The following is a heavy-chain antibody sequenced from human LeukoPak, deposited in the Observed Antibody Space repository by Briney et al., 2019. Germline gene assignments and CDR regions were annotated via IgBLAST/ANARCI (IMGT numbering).Heavy chain of an antibody. CDR3: ARGVAEAGRQFDF. CDR1: GGSISSYY. J-gene: IGHJ4*02. D-gene: IGHD6-13*01. CDR2: IYYSGNT. V-gene: IGHV4-59*01. Sequence: SETLSLTCTVSGGSISSYYWTWIRQPPGKGLEWIGYIYYSGNTNYNPSLKSRVTISLDTSKKQFSLKLSSVTAADTAVYYCARGVAEAGRQFDFWDQGTLVTVAS.